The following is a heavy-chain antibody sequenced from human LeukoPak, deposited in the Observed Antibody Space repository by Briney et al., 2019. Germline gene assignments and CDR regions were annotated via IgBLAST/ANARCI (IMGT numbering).Heavy chain of an antibody. CDR2: INPSGGST. CDR3: ARAGGVAAAGSWTTRYYYYMDV. D-gene: IGHD6-13*01. V-gene: IGHV1-46*01. J-gene: IGHJ6*03. Sequence: ASVKVSCKASGYTFTSYYMHWVRQAPGQGLEWMGIINPSGGSTSYAQKFQGRVTMTRDMSTSTVYMELSSLRSEDTAVYYCARAGGVAAAGSWTTRYYYYMDVWGKGTTVTVSS. CDR1: GYTFTSYY.